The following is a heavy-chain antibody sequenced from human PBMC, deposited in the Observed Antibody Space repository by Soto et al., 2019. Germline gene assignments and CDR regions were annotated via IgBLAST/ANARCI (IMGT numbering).Heavy chain of an antibody. V-gene: IGHV4-31*03. Sequence: QVQLQESGPGLVKPSQTLSLTCTVSGGSISSGGYYWSWIRQHPGKGLEWIGYIYYSGSTYYNPSLRSRVTISIDTSKNQFSLKLSSVTAAVTAVYYCARVGGINWFDPWGQGTLVTVSS. CDR2: IYYSGST. CDR3: ARVGGINWFDP. D-gene: IGHD1-20*01. J-gene: IGHJ5*02. CDR1: GGSISSGGYY.